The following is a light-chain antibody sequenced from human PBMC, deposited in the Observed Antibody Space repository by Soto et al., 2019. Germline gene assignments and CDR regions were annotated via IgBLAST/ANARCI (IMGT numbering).Light chain of an antibody. CDR3: QQDGSSRT. CDR1: QSVSSSY. CDR2: GAS. J-gene: IGKJ1*01. Sequence: EIVLTQSPGTLSLSPGERATLSCRASQSVSSSYLAWYQQKPGQAPRLLIYGASSMATGIPDRFSGSGSGTDFTLTISRLEPEDFAVYYCQQDGSSRTFGEGTKVEIK. V-gene: IGKV3-20*01.